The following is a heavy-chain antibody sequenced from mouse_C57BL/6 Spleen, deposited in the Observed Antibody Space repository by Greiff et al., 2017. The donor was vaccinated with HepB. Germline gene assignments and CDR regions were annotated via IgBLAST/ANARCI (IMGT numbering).Heavy chain of an antibody. CDR2: IYPGDGDT. V-gene: IGHV1-82*01. CDR1: GYAFSSSW. J-gene: IGHJ3*01. D-gene: IGHD2-4*01. CDR3: AIFYDYSAWFAY. Sequence: VQLVESGPELVKPGASVKISCKASGYAFSSSWMNWVKQRPGKGLEWIGRIYPGDGDTNYNGKFKGKATLTADKSSSTAYMQLSSLTSEDSAVYFCAIFYDYSAWFAYWGQGTLVTVSA.